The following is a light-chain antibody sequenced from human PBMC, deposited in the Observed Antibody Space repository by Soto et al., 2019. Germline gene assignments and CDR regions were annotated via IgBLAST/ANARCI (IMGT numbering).Light chain of an antibody. CDR2: EAS. CDR1: STDFVSYNR. J-gene: IGLJ1*01. CDR3: SLYTSENTYV. V-gene: IGLV2-18*01. Sequence: QSVLTQPPSVSGSPGQSVNISCTGTSTDFVSYNRVSWYQQPPGTAPKLIIYEASNRPSGVPDRFSGSKSGNTASLTISGLQAADEADYYCSLYTSENTYVFGTGTKVTVL.